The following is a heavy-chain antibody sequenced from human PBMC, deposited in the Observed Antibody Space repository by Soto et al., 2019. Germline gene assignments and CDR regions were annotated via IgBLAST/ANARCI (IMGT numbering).Heavy chain of an antibody. CDR3: ARLWGTDFDF. CDR2: IYYSGST. Sequence: QVQLQESGPGLVKPSETLSLPCTVPGGSISSYYWSWIRQPPGKGLEWIGYIYYSGSTDYDRSHKSRVTIPVHTSKTQFSRKLSSVTAADTAVYYCARLWGTDFDFGGQGTLVTVSS. D-gene: IGHD7-27*01. J-gene: IGHJ4*02. CDR1: GGSISSYY. V-gene: IGHV4-59*01.